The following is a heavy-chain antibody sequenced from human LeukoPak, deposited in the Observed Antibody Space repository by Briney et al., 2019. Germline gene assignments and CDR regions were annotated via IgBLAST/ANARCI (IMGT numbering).Heavy chain of an antibody. Sequence: GSSVRVCCKASGGTFSSYTISWVRQAPGQGLEWMGRIIPILGIANYAQKFQSRVTITADKSTSTAYMELSSLRSEDTAVYYCARSLDYYDSSGSQGQIDYWGQGTLVTVSS. CDR1: GGTFSSYT. J-gene: IGHJ4*02. CDR3: ARSLDYYDSSGSQGQIDY. D-gene: IGHD3-22*01. CDR2: IIPILGIA. V-gene: IGHV1-69*02.